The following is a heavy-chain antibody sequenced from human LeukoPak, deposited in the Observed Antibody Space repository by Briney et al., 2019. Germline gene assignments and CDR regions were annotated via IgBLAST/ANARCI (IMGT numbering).Heavy chain of an antibody. Sequence: GGSLRLSCAASGFTFDDYGMSWVRQAPGKGLEWVSGINWNGGSTGYADSVKGRFTNSRDNAKNSLYLQMNSLRAEDTALYYCARVAYCGGDCYSNYFDYWGQGTLVTVSS. D-gene: IGHD2-21*02. V-gene: IGHV3-20*04. CDR2: INWNGGST. J-gene: IGHJ4*02. CDR1: GFTFDDYG. CDR3: ARVAYCGGDCYSNYFDY.